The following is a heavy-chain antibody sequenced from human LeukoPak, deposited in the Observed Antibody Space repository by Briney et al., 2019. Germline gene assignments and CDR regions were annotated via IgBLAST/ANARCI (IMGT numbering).Heavy chain of an antibody. Sequence: ASVKVSCKASGHTFTSYGISWVRQAPGQGLEWMGWISAYNGNTNYAQKLQGRVTMTTDTSTSTACMELRSLRSDDTAVYYCAKSENFALYYFDYWGQGTLVTVSS. D-gene: IGHD1-7*01. CDR2: ISAYNGNT. V-gene: IGHV1-18*01. CDR1: GHTFTSYG. CDR3: AKSENFALYYFDY. J-gene: IGHJ4*02.